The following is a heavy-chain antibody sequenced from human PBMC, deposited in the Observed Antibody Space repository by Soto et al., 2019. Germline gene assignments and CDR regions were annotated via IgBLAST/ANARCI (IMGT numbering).Heavy chain of an antibody. CDR3: ARALGNYDSSGYYYDRFDP. CDR2: IIPIFGTA. V-gene: IGHV1-69*01. CDR1: GGTISSYA. Sequence: QVQLVQSGAEVKKPGSSVKVSCKASGGTISSYAISWVRQAPGQGLEWMGGIIPIFGTANYAQKFQGRVTITADESTSTAYMELSSLRSEDTAVYYCARALGNYDSSGYYYDRFDPWGQGTLVTVSS. J-gene: IGHJ5*02. D-gene: IGHD3-22*01.